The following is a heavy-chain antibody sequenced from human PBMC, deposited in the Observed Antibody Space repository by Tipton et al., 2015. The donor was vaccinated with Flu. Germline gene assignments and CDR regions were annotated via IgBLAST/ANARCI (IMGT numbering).Heavy chain of an antibody. D-gene: IGHD2-21*01. CDR2: MNPYTGNT. Sequence: QVQLVQSGAEVKKPGASVKVSCKASGYTFTNYDINWVRQASGQGLEWVGWMNPYTGNTNYAQKFQGRVTMTTDTFISTAYMELRSLRSDDSALYYCVRGRVQGVVAVGPTPVGDYWGQGALVTVSS. CDR3: VRGRVQGVVAVGPTPVGDY. V-gene: IGHV1-8*01. CDR1: GYTFTNYD. J-gene: IGHJ4*02.